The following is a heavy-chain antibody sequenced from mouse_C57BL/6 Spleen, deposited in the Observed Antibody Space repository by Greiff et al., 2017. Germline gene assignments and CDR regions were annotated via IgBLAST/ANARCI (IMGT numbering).Heavy chain of an antibody. CDR1: GYSITSGYY. CDR2: ISYDGSN. J-gene: IGHJ2*01. CDR3: ARRDDYSVENYFDY. Sequence: ESGPGLVKPSQSLSLTCSVTGYSITSGYYWNWIRQFPGNKLEWMGYISYDGSNNYNPSLKNRISITRDTSKNQFFLKLNSVTTEDTATYYCARRDDYSVENYFDYWGQGTTLTVSS. D-gene: IGHD2-4*01. V-gene: IGHV3-6*01.